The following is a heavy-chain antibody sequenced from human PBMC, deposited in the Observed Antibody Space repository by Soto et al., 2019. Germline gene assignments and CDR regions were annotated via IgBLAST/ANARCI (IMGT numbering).Heavy chain of an antibody. CDR3: ARHSARQQWLLYYFDY. V-gene: IGHV4-59*08. CDR2: IYYSGST. Sequence: SETLSLTCTVSGGSISSYYWSWIRQPPGKGLEWIGYIYYSGSTNYNPSLKSRVTISVDTSKNQFSLKLSSVTAADTAVYYCARHSARQQWLLYYFDYWGQGTLVTVSS. D-gene: IGHD3-22*01. J-gene: IGHJ4*02. CDR1: GGSISSYY.